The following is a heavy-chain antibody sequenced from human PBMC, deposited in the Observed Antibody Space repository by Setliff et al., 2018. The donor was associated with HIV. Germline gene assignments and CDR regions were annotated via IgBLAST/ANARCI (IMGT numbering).Heavy chain of an antibody. CDR3: ARSRTEERLFDY. CDR1: GYTITSYA. CDR2: INAGNGNT. J-gene: IGHJ4*02. D-gene: IGHD1-1*01. Sequence: ASVKVSCKASGYTITSYAMHWVRQAPGQRLEWMGWINAGNGNTKYSQKFQGRVTITRDTSASTAYMELSSLRSEDTAVYYCARSRTEERLFDYWGQGTLVTVSS. V-gene: IGHV1-3*01.